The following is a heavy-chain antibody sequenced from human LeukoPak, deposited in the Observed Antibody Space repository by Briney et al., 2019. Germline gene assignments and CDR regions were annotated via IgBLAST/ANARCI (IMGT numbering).Heavy chain of an antibody. CDR2: ISAYNGNT. J-gene: IGHJ4*02. CDR1: GYTFTSYG. V-gene: IGHV1-18*01. Sequence: PMASVKVSCKASGYTFTSYGISWVRRAPGQGLEWMGWISAYNGNTNYAQKLQGRVTMTTDTSTSTAYMKLRSLRSDDTAVYYCARDFPYYDFWSGYYPLDYWGQGTLVTVSS. D-gene: IGHD3-3*01. CDR3: ARDFPYYDFWSGYYPLDY.